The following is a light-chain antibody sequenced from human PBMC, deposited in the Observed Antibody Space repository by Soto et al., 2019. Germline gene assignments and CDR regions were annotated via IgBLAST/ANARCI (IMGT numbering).Light chain of an antibody. CDR2: AAS. CDR1: QSISSY. CDR3: QQSYSTPYT. V-gene: IGKV1-39*01. J-gene: IGKJ2*01. Sequence: DIQMTQSPSSLSASVGDRVTITCRASQSISSYLNWYQQKPGKAPKLLIYAASSLQSGVPSRFSGSGSGTDFTPTISSLQPEDFATYYCQQSYSTPYTLGHGTKLEIK.